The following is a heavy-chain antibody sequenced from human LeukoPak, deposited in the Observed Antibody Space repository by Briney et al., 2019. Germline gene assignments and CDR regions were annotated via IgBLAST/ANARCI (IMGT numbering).Heavy chain of an antibody. D-gene: IGHD3-9*01. V-gene: IGHV1-2*02. CDR3: ARAEHYDILTGYYVNWFDP. J-gene: IGHJ5*02. CDR1: GYTFTGHY. Sequence: ASVKVSCKASGYTFTGHYMHWVRQAPGQGLEWMGWINPNSGGTNYAQKFQGRVTMTRDTSISTAYMELSRLRSDDTAVYYCARAEHYDILTGYYVNWFDPWGQGTLVTVSS. CDR2: INPNSGGT.